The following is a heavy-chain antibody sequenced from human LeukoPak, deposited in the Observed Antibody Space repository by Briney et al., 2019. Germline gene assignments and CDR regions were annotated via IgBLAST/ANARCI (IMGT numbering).Heavy chain of an antibody. CDR3: ARHLSGITGYTYGRGIDY. D-gene: IGHD5-18*01. CDR2: ITSSGTYI. V-gene: IGHV3-21*01. J-gene: IGHJ4*02. CDR1: GFTFNNYN. Sequence: GGSLKLSCATSGFTFNNYNMNWVRQAPGRALEWVSSITSSGTYIFYADSVKGRFTISRDNAKNSLYLQMNSLGPEDTAVYYCARHLSGITGYTYGRGIDYWGQGTLVTVSS.